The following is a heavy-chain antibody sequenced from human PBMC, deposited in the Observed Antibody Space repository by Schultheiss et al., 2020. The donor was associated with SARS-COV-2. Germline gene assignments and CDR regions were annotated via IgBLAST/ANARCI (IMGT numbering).Heavy chain of an antibody. CDR2: IWYDGSNK. D-gene: IGHD6-19*01. J-gene: IGHJ4*02. V-gene: IGHV3-30*04. Sequence: GGSLRLSCADSGFTFSSYAMSWVRQAPGKGLEWVAVIWYDGSNKYYADSVKGRFTISRDNSKNTLYVQMNSLRIEDTAVYYCARTGSGWYGGFDYWGQGTLVTVSS. CDR1: GFTFSSYA. CDR3: ARTGSGWYGGFDY.